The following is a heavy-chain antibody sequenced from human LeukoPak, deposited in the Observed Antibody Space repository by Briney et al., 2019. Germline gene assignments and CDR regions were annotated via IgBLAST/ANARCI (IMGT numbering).Heavy chain of an antibody. D-gene: IGHD6-19*01. CDR1: GGTFSSYA. CDR3: ARGSSGWWGVPFDY. J-gene: IGHJ4*02. CDR2: IIPILGIA. V-gene: IGHV1-69*04. Sequence: ASVTVSCKASGGTFSSYAISWVRQAPGQGLEWMGRIIPILGIANYAQKFQGRVTITADKSTSTAYMELSSLRSEDTAVYYCARGSSGWWGVPFDYWGQGTLVTVSS.